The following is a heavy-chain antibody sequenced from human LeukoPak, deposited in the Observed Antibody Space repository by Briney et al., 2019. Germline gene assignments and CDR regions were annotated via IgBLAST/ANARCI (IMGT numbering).Heavy chain of an antibody. D-gene: IGHD3-22*01. J-gene: IGHJ1*01. V-gene: IGHV3-74*01. CDR1: GFTFNSYW. CDR2: IKSDGST. Sequence: GGSLRLSCAASGFTFNSYWMHWLRQAPGKGLVWVSRIKSDGSTNYPDSVKGRFTISRDNAKNTVSLQMNSLRAEDTGVYYCARAPSEIGGYYPEYFRHWGQGTLVTVSS. CDR3: ARAPSEIGGYYPEYFRH.